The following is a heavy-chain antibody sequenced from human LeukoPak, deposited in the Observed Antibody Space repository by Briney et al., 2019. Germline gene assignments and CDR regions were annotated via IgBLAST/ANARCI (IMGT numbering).Heavy chain of an antibody. Sequence: GGSLRLSCAASGFTFSSYNMNWVRQAPGKGLEWVSSISRSTTYIYYADSLKGRFTISRDNAKNSLYLQMNSLRAEDTAVYYCARRGYYFDYWGQGTLVTVSS. CDR3: ARRGYYFDY. J-gene: IGHJ4*02. D-gene: IGHD2-15*01. CDR2: ISRSTTYI. V-gene: IGHV3-21*01. CDR1: GFTFSSYN.